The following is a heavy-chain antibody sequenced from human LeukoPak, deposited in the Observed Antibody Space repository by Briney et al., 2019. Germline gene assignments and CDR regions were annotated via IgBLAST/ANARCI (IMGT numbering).Heavy chain of an antibody. D-gene: IGHD2-2*02. CDR2: IYYSGST. J-gene: IGHJ4*02. CDR1: GGSISSGGYY. V-gene: IGHV4-31*03. CDR3: ARTSLYCSSTSCYTSGFDY. Sequence: SETLSLTCTVSGGSISSGGYYWSWIRQHPGKGLEWIGYIYYSGSTYYNPSLKSRVTISVGTSKNQFSLKLSSVTAADTAVYYCARTSLYCSSTSCYTSGFDYWGQGTLVTVSS.